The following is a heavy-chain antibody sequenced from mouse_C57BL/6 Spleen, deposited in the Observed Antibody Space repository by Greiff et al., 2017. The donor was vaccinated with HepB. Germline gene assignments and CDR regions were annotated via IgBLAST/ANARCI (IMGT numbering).Heavy chain of an antibody. CDR2: INPNNGGT. Sequence: EVQLQQSGPELVKPGASVKISCKASGYTFTDYYMNWVKQSHGKSLEWIGDINPNNGGTSYNQKFKGKATLTVDKSSSTAYMELRSLTSEDSAVYYCARVPLYYDYDGAWFAYWGQGTLVTVSA. V-gene: IGHV1-26*01. J-gene: IGHJ3*01. CDR3: ARVPLYYDYDGAWFAY. CDR1: GYTFTDYY. D-gene: IGHD2-4*01.